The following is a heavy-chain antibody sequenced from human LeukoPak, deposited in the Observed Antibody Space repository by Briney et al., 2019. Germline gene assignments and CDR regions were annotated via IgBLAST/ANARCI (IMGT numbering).Heavy chain of an antibody. CDR1: GFTFSSYW. CDR3: ARDTYDSSGYYAHLDY. D-gene: IGHD3-22*01. J-gene: IGHJ4*02. Sequence: GGSLRLSCAASGFTFSSYWMSWVRQAPGKGLEWVANIKQDGSEKYYVGSVKGRFTISRDNAKNSLYLQMSSLRAEDTAVYYCARDTYDSSGYYAHLDYWGQGTLVTVSS. CDR2: IKQDGSEK. V-gene: IGHV3-7*01.